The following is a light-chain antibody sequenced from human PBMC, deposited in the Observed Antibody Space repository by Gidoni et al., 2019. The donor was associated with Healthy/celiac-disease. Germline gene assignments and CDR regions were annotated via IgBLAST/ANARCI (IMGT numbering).Light chain of an antibody. CDR3: QSADSSVTYLV. Sequence: SYELTQPPTVSVSPGQPARITCSGAALPKQYAYWYQQKPGQAPVLVIYKDSSRLSGIPERFSGSSSGTTVTLTISGVQSEDEADYYCQSADSSVTYLVFGGGTKLTVL. V-gene: IGLV3-25*03. CDR2: KDS. CDR1: ALPKQY. J-gene: IGLJ3*02.